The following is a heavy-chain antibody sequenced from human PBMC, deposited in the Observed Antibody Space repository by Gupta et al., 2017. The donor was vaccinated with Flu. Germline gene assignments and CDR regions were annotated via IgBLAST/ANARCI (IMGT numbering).Heavy chain of an antibody. CDR3: TTYDSIGWQF. J-gene: IGHJ4*02. CDR2: IKSKTDGGTV. Sequence: EVQLVESGGGLVMPGGSLILSCAASGFTFRKAWMTWVRQVPGKGLEWVGRIKSKTDGGTVDYAAPVKGRFTISRDDSKDSLYLQMNSLKIEDTGVYYCTTYDSIGWQFWGQGTLVTVSS. V-gene: IGHV3-15*01. CDR1: GFTFRKAW. D-gene: IGHD6-19*01.